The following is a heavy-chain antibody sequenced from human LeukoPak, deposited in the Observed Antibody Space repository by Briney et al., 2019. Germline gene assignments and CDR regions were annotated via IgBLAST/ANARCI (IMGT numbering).Heavy chain of an antibody. V-gene: IGHV3-7*01. Sequence: GGSLRLSCAASGFTFSSYWMSWVRQAPGKGLEWVANIKEDGSEKYYVDSVKGRFTISRDNAQTSLYLQMNSLRAEDTAVYFCTYGHYPLTYWGQGTLVTVSS. CDR1: GFTFSSYW. J-gene: IGHJ4*02. CDR3: TYGHYPLTY. CDR2: IKEDGSEK. D-gene: IGHD4-17*01.